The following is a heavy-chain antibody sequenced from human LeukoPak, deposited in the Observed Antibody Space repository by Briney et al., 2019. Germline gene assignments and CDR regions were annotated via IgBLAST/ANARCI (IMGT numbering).Heavy chain of an antibody. CDR3: ARDQGGTHYFAN. D-gene: IGHD1-26*01. CDR1: GFTFSTYA. CDR2: IWYDGSSK. Sequence: PGGSLTPSCAASGFTFSTYAMHWVRQAPGKGLEWVAVIWYDGSSKYYTVSVKGRFTISRDNSKSTLYLQMNSLRAEDTAVYYCARDQGGTHYFANRGQGTLVTVSS. J-gene: IGHJ4*02. V-gene: IGHV3-33*01.